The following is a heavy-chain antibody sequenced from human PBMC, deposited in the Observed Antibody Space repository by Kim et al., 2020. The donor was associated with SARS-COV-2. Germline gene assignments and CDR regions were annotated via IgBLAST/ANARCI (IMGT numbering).Heavy chain of an antibody. CDR1: GFTFSSYA. D-gene: IGHD2-2*01. Sequence: GGSLRLSCAASGFTFSSYAMNWVRQVPGKGLQWVAIILESGNPNTVYADSVKGRFTISRDDSKNTLYLEMNSLRADDTAVYYCAKRLEVSSAMDYFDSWGQGALVTVSS. V-gene: IGHV3-23*01. J-gene: IGHJ4*02. CDR2: ILESGNPNT. CDR3: AKRLEVSSAMDYFDS.